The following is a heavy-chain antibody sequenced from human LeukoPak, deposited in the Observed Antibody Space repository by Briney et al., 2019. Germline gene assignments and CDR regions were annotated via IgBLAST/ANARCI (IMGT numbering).Heavy chain of an antibody. CDR2: INPSGGST. CDR3: ARDFGFYYGSGRSFDY. Sequence: ASVKVSCKASGYTFIDYAMNWVRQAPGQGLEWMGIINPSGGSTSYAQKFQGRVTMTRDMSTSTVYMELSSLRSEDTAVYYCARDFGFYYGSGRSFDYWGQGTLVTVSS. CDR1: GYTFIDYA. D-gene: IGHD3-10*01. J-gene: IGHJ4*02. V-gene: IGHV1-46*01.